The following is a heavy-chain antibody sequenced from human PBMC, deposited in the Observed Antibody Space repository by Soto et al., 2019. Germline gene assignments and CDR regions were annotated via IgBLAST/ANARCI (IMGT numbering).Heavy chain of an antibody. J-gene: IGHJ4*02. D-gene: IGHD6-19*01. CDR3: AREAGRGDYFAY. CDR1: GGSISSTGYF. V-gene: IGHV4-31*03. Sequence: QVQLQESGPGLVKPSQTLSLTCTVSGGSISSTGYFWTWIRQHPGQGLEWIGHIFYSGSTFHNRSLKSRVTISVDTSKNQFSLQLSSVTAADTAVYYCAREAGRGDYFAYWGQGTLVTVSS. CDR2: IFYSGST.